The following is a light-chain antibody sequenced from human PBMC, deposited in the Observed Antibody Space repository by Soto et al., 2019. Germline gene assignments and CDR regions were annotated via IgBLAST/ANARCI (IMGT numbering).Light chain of an antibody. J-gene: IGLJ2*01. CDR2: EVS. V-gene: IGLV2-8*01. Sequence: QSVLTQSPSASGSPGQSVTISCTGTSSDVGGHNYVSWYQHHPGKAPKLIIYEVSKRPSGVPDRFSGSKSGNTASLTVSGRQAEDEAVYYCSSTAGTTHVVFGGGTKLTVL. CDR1: SSDVGGHNY. CDR3: SSTAGTTHVV.